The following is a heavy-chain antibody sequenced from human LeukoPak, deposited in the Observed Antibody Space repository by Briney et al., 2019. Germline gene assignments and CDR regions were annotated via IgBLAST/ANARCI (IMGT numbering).Heavy chain of an antibody. CDR3: VKNGWLDY. CDR2: ISTSGDST. V-gene: IGHV3-21*06. Sequence: GGSLRLSCAASGFTFSSQNMNWARQAPGKGLEWVAYISTSGDSTKYADSVEGRFTISRDNAENSLYLLMNSLRVEDTAVYYCVKNGWLDYWGQGFLVTVSS. D-gene: IGHD6-19*01. CDR1: GFTFSSQN. J-gene: IGHJ4*02.